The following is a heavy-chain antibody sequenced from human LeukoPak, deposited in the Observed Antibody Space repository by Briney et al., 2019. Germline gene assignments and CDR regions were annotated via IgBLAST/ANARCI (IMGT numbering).Heavy chain of an antibody. D-gene: IGHD3-3*01. V-gene: IGHV4-30-4*08. J-gene: IGHJ4*02. CDR2: IYYSGST. Sequence: SETLSLTCTVSGGAISSGDYSWSWIRQPPGKGLEWIGFIYYSGSTYYNPSLKSRITISLDTSKNQFSLKLSSVTAADTAVYYCARDTSDFWSGYRNFDYWGQGTLVTVSS. CDR1: GGAISSGDYS. CDR3: ARDTSDFWSGYRNFDY.